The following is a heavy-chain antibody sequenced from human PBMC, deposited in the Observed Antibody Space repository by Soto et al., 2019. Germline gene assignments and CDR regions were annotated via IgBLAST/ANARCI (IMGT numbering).Heavy chain of an antibody. Sequence: ASVKVSCKASGYTFATYGISWFRQAPGQGPEWMGWISAYNGNTNYAQKLQGRVTMTTDTSTSTAYMELRSLRSDDTAVYYCSRELTLLDYYDSSGYPLDAFDIWGQGTMVTVSS. CDR2: ISAYNGNT. J-gene: IGHJ3*02. CDR3: SRELTLLDYYDSSGYPLDAFDI. CDR1: GYTFATYG. V-gene: IGHV1-18*01. D-gene: IGHD3-22*01.